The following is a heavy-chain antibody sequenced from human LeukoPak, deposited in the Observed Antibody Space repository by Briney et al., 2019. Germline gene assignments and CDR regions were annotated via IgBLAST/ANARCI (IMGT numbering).Heavy chain of an antibody. CDR1: GYTFTGYY. V-gene: IGHV1-2*02. CDR2: INPKSGGT. J-gene: IGHJ4*02. D-gene: IGHD6-6*01. CDR3: ARDQATSYSSSYNFDY. Sequence: ASVKVSCKASGYTFTGYYMHWVRQAPGHGLEWMGWINPKSGGTNYAQKFQGRVTITRDTSISTAYMELGRLTSNDTAVYYCARDQATSYSSSYNFDYWGQGNLVTVSS.